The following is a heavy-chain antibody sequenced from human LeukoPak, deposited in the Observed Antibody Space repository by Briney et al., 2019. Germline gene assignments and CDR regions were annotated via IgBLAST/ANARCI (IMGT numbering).Heavy chain of an antibody. CDR3: ARGVPYGAPRDYFDY. V-gene: IGHV3-48*03. CDR1: GFTFSSYE. Sequence: PGGSLRLSCAASGFTFSSYEMNWVRQAPGKGLEWVSYISSSGSTIYYADSVKGRFTISRDNAKNSLYLQMNSLRAEDTAVYYCARGVPYGAPRDYFDYWGQGTLVTVSS. D-gene: IGHD4-17*01. CDR2: ISSSGSTI. J-gene: IGHJ4*02.